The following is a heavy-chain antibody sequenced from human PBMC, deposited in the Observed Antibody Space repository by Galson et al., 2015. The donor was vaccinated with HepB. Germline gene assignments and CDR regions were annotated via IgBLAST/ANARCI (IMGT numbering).Heavy chain of an antibody. CDR2: IYWDGDK. V-gene: IGHV2-5*02. J-gene: IGHJ4*02. CDR1: GFLLSTYGVG. Sequence: PALVNPTQTLTLTCTFSGFLLSTYGVGVGWIRQPPGKALEWLALIYWDGDKRYSPFLERRLSITMDTSKNQVVLTLTNMDPVDTATYYCAHTFYSGGWYDSHYFDYWGQGALVTVSS. CDR3: AHTFYSGGWYDSHYFDY. D-gene: IGHD6-19*01.